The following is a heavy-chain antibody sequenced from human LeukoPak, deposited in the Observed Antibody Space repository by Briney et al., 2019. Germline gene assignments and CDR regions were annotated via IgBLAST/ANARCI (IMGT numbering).Heavy chain of an antibody. CDR2: INAGNGNT. V-gene: IGHV1-3*01. CDR1: GYTFTSYA. D-gene: IGHD2-15*01. Sequence: GASVKVSCKASGYTFTSYAMHWVRQAPGQRLEWMGWINAGNGNTKYSQKFQGRVTITRDTSASTAYMELSSLRSEDTAVYYCARDDRGSGMGYWGQGTLVAVSS. CDR3: ARDDRGSGMGY. J-gene: IGHJ4*02.